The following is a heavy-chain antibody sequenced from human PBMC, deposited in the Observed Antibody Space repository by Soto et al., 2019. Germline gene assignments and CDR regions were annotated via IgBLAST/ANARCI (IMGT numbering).Heavy chain of an antibody. CDR1: GFTFSSYE. Sequence: GGSLRLSCAASGFTFSSYEMNWVRQAPGKGLEWVSYISSSGSTIYYADSVKGRFTISRDNAKNSLYLQMNSLRDEDTAVYYCARAGRDRYSSGWLLLPPHPYGMDVWGQGTTVTVSS. CDR3: ARAGRDRYSSGWLLLPPHPYGMDV. CDR2: ISSSGSTI. V-gene: IGHV3-48*03. D-gene: IGHD6-19*01. J-gene: IGHJ6*02.